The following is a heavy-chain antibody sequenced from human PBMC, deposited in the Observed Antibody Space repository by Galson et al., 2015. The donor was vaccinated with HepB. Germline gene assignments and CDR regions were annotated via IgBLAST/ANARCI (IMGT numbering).Heavy chain of an antibody. Sequence: SLRLSCAASGFASNSYGMYWVRQAPGKGLEWVASTSNDGKKKDYADSVEGRFTISRDNPRNTLYLQMNSLRVEDTAVYYCTKEYNHGVWYFDLWGRGTLVTISS. CDR3: TKEYNHGVWYFDL. V-gene: IGHV3-30*18. CDR2: TSNDGKKK. J-gene: IGHJ2*01. CDR1: GFASNSYG. D-gene: IGHD1-1*01.